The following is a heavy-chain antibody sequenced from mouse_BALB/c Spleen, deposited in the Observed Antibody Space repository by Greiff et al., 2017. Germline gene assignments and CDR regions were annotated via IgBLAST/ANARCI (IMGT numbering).Heavy chain of an antibody. CDR1: GYTFTSYT. J-gene: IGHJ3*01. CDR2: INPSSGYT. D-gene: IGHD2-4*01. Sequence: QVQLKESGAELARPGASVKMSCKASGYTFTSYTMHWVKQRPGQGLEWIGYINPSSGYTNYNQKFKDKATLTADKSSSTAYMQLSSLTSEDSAVYYCAREIDYEEAYWGQGTLVTVSA. V-gene: IGHV1-4*01. CDR3: AREIDYEEAY.